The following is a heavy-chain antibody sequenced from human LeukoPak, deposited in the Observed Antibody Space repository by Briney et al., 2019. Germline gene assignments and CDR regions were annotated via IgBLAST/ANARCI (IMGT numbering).Heavy chain of an antibody. Sequence: PSETLSLTCTVSGGSISSYYWSWIRQPPGKRLEWIGYIYYSGSTNYNPSLKSRVTISVDTSKNQFSLKLSSVTAADTAVYYCARVVGSGSYIGGFDYWGQGTLVTVSS. CDR3: ARVVGSGSYIGGFDY. CDR2: IYYSGST. CDR1: GGSISSYY. J-gene: IGHJ4*02. D-gene: IGHD3-10*01. V-gene: IGHV4-59*01.